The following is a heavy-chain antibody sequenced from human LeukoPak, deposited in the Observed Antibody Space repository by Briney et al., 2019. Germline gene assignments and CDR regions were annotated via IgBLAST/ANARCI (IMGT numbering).Heavy chain of an antibody. CDR2: IYSTGST. D-gene: IGHD6-13*01. V-gene: IGHV4-4*07. CDR1: GGSINFYY. CDR3: ARGIADPYSFDS. J-gene: IGHJ4*02. Sequence: SGTLSLTCTVSGGSINFYYWSWIRQPAGKGLEWIGRIYSTGSTNYSPSLKSRVTMSVDKSKSQFSLNLSSVTAADTAVYYCARGIADPYSFDSWGQGTLVTVSS.